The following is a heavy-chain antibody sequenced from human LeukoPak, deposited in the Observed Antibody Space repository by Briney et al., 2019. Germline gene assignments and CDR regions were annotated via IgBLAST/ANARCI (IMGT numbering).Heavy chain of an antibody. CDR2: IHYSGSS. V-gene: IGHV4-39*01. CDR3: SQMNYYYAMDV. Sequence: PSETLSLTCTVSGGSISSITYYWGWIRQPPGKGLEWIGSIHYSGSSYYNPSLKSRVTISGDMSKNQFSLKLSSVTAADTAVYYCSQMNYYYAMDVWGQGTTVTVSS. CDR1: GGSISSITYY. J-gene: IGHJ6*02.